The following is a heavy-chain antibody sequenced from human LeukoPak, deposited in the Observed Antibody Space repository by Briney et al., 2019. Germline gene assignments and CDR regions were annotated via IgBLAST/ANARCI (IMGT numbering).Heavy chain of an antibody. CDR1: GASISSYSC. CDR2: IYYSGST. D-gene: IGHD1-26*01. V-gene: IGHV4-39*01. CDR3: ASISGSYDF. J-gene: IGHJ4*02. Sequence: SETLSLTCAVSGASISSYSCWSWIRQPAGKGLEWIGSIYYSGSTYYNPSLKSRVTISVDTSKNQFSLRLSSVTAADTAVYYCASISGSYDFWGQGTLVTVSS.